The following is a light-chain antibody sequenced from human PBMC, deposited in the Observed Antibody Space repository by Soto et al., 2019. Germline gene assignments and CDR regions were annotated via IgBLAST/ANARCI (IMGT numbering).Light chain of an antibody. Sequence: DIQMTQSPSTLSASAGDRVTITCRASQSISGWLAWYQQRPGKAPKLLIHKASTLESGVPSRFSGSGSGMDFTLTIDSLQPDDFATYSCQQYHAYPYTFGQGTKLEIK. J-gene: IGKJ2*01. CDR2: KAS. CDR3: QQYHAYPYT. CDR1: QSISGW. V-gene: IGKV1-5*03.